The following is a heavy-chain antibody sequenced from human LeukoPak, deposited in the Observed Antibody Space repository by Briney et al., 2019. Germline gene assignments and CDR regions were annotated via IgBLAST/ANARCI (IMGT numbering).Heavy chain of an antibody. J-gene: IGHJ6*02. D-gene: IGHD3-10*01. Sequence: AASVKVSCKASGYTFTGYYMHWVRQAPGQGLEWMGWINPNSGGTNYAQKFQGWVTMTRDTSISTAYMELSRLRSDDTAVYYCARDGGSGSYYYYGMDVWGQGTTVTVSS. V-gene: IGHV1-2*04. CDR3: ARDGGSGSYYYYGMDV. CDR2: INPNSGGT. CDR1: GYTFTGYY.